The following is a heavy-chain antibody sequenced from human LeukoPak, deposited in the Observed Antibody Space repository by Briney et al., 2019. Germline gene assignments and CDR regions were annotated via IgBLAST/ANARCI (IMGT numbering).Heavy chain of an antibody. V-gene: IGHV3-30*18. CDR3: AKVACSSTSCYRLGDAFDI. CDR2: ISHDGTNI. J-gene: IGHJ3*02. D-gene: IGHD2-2*02. Sequence: SGRSLRLSCAASGFTFSSYGMHWVRQAPGKGLEWVAAISHDGTNIHYAESVKGRFTISRDNSKNMLYLQMNSLRAEDTALYYCAKVACSSTSCYRLGDAFDIWGQGTMVTVSS. CDR1: GFTFSSYG.